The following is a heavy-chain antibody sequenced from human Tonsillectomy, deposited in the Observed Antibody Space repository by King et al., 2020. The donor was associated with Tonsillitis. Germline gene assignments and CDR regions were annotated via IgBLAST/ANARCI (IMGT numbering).Heavy chain of an antibody. CDR3: ARVYAVWHWFDP. CDR1: GDSITSGGYY. V-gene: IGHV4-30-4*01. Sequence: VQLQESGPGLVKPSQTLSRTCTVSGDSITSGGYYLSWIRQSPGKGLEWIAYIYSSVNTYYTPSLKSRVSISADTSKNQVSLELRSVTAADTGVYYCARVYAVWHWFDPWGQGTLVTVSS. J-gene: IGHJ5*02. D-gene: IGHD2-8*01. CDR2: IYSSVNT.